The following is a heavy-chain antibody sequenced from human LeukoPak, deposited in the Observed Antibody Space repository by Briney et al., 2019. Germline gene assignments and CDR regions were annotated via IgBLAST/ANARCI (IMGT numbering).Heavy chain of an antibody. V-gene: IGHV3-23*01. J-gene: IGHJ4*02. D-gene: IGHD6-19*01. CDR2: IGDSGGGT. CDR3: ARVPSTQWLVYYFDY. CDR1: GFTFSNYA. Sequence: GGSLRLSCAASGFTFSNYAMTWVRQAPGKGLDWISAIGDSGGGTYYADSVKGRFTISRDNAKNTLYLQMNSLRAEDTAVYYCARVPSTQWLVYYFDYWGQGTLVTVSS.